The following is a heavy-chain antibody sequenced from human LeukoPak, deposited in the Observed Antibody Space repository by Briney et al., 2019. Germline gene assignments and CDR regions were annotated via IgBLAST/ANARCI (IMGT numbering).Heavy chain of an antibody. V-gene: IGHV3-21*01. CDR1: GFTFSSYS. D-gene: IGHD2-2*01. Sequence: GGSLRLSCAASGFTFSSYSMNWVRQAPGKGLEWVSSISSSSSYIYYADSVKGRFTISRDNAKNSLYLQMNSLRAEDTAVYYCARQSPAAYYFDYRGQGTLVTVSS. CDR3: ARQSPAAYYFDY. J-gene: IGHJ4*02. CDR2: ISSSSSYI.